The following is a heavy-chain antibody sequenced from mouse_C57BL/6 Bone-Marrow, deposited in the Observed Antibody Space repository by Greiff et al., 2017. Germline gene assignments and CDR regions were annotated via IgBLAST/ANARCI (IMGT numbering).Heavy chain of an antibody. Sequence: EVKLEESGGDLVKPGGSLKLSCAASGFTFSSYGMSWVRQTPDKRLEWVATISSGGSYTYYPDSVKGRFTISRDNAKNTLYLQMSSLKSEDTAMYYCASAYSNYVDYWGQGTTLTVSS. CDR3: ASAYSNYVDY. CDR2: ISSGGSYT. J-gene: IGHJ2*01. D-gene: IGHD2-5*01. CDR1: GFTFSSYG. V-gene: IGHV5-6*02.